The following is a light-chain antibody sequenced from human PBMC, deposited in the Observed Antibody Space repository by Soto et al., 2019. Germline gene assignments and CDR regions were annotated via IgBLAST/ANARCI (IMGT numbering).Light chain of an antibody. Sequence: EIVLTQSPATLSLSPGERATLSCWASQSVNRYLVWYQQKPGKAPRLLMYDASKRATGIPARFSGSGSGTDFTLTISSLEPEDFAVYYCQQRDIWPWTFGQGTKVEIK. J-gene: IGKJ1*01. CDR2: DAS. CDR1: QSVNRY. V-gene: IGKV3-11*01. CDR3: QQRDIWPWT.